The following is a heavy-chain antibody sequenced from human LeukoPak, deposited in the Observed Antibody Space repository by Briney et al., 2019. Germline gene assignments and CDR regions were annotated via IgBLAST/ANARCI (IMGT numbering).Heavy chain of an antibody. D-gene: IGHD2-15*01. Sequence: PGGSQRLSCATSGHRDSSYCLHWVRQSRAKGLVWVSRDNGNGRSTRYADSVKGRFTISRDNAKNTLYLHMTSLRVEDSAVYYCVRSFSIPYCSGNSCYPTDFDFWGQGNLVTVSS. J-gene: IGHJ4*02. CDR2: DNGNGRST. CDR1: GHRDSSYC. V-gene: IGHV3-74*01. CDR3: VRSFSIPYCSGNSCYPTDFDF.